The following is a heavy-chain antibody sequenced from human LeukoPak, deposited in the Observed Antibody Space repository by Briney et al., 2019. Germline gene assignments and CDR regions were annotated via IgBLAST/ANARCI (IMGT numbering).Heavy chain of an antibody. CDR2: ISSSGSTI. CDR3: ARAPEYYYGSGSYYYYYMDV. Sequence: QAGGSLRLSCAASGFTFSSYSMNWVRQAPGKGLEWVSYISSSGSTIYYADSVKGRFTISRDNAKNSLYLQMNSLRAEDTAVYYCARAPEYYYGSGSYYYYYMDVWGKGTTVTISS. J-gene: IGHJ6*03. V-gene: IGHV3-48*04. D-gene: IGHD3-10*01. CDR1: GFTFSSYS.